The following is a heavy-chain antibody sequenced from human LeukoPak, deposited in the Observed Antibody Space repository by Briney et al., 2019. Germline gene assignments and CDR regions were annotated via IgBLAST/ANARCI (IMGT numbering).Heavy chain of an antibody. CDR2: IGTAGDT. Sequence: PGGSLRLSCAASGFTFSSYSMNWVRQATGKGLEWVSAIGTAGDTYYPGSVKGRFTISRENAKNSLYLQMNSLRAGDTAVYYRARLKRVYDFWSGVDYYYYGMDVWGQGTTVTVSS. CDR1: GFTFSSYS. J-gene: IGHJ6*02. D-gene: IGHD3-3*01. V-gene: IGHV3-13*01. CDR3: ARLKRVYDFWSGVDYYYYGMDV.